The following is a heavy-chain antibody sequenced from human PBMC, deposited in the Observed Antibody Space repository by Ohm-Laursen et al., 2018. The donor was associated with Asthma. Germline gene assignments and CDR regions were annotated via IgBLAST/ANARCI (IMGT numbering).Heavy chain of an antibody. CDR3: ASCVRRGNPYGSGRDPEKYYYYYYGMDV. CDR1: GGTFSSYA. D-gene: IGHD3-10*01. CDR2: IIPIFGTA. Sequence: SSVKVSCKASGGTFSSYAISWVRQAPGQGLEWMGGIIPIFGTANYAQKFQGRVTITADESTSTAYMELSSLRSEDTAVYYCASCVRRGNPYGSGRDPEKYYYYYYGMDVWGQGTTVTVSS. J-gene: IGHJ6*02. V-gene: IGHV1-69*01.